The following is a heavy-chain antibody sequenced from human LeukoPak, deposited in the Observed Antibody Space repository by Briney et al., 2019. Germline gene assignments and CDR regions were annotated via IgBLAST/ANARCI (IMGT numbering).Heavy chain of an antibody. D-gene: IGHD3-3*01. J-gene: IGHJ4*02. CDR2: IYPGDSDT. CDR3: ARLSRITIFGVVIPCYFDY. CDR1: GYTFTSYW. V-gene: IGHV5-51*01. Sequence: RGESLKISCKGSGYTFTSYWIGWVRQMPGKGLEWMGIIYPGDSDTRYSPSFQGQVTISADKSISTAYLQWSSLKASDTAMYYCARLSRITIFGVVIPCYFDYWGQGTLDTVSS.